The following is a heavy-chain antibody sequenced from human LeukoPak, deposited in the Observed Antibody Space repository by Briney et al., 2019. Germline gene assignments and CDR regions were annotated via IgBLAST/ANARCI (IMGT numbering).Heavy chain of an antibody. D-gene: IGHD3-22*01. CDR3: ARDFMIVSPTDAFDV. CDR1: GFTVSSNY. V-gene: IGHV3-53*01. Sequence: GGSLRLSCAASGFTVSSNYMSWVRQAPGKGLEWVSVIYSGGSTYYADSVKGRFTISRDNSKNTLYLQMNSLRAEDTAVYYCARDFMIVSPTDAFDVWGQGTMVTVSS. CDR2: IYSGGST. J-gene: IGHJ3*01.